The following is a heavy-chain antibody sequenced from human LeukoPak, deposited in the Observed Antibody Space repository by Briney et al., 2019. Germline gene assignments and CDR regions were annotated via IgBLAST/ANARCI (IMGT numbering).Heavy chain of an antibody. CDR1: GLTFSTSG. Sequence: GGSLRLSCTASGLTFSTSGFNWVRQAPGKGLEWVASIGPTGPDRYHADSIKGRFTISRDNANNFLYLQMNSLRAEDTAVYYCATETNGRHYDYWGQGTLLTVSS. CDR2: IGPTGPDR. CDR3: ATETNGRHYDY. J-gene: IGHJ4*02. V-gene: IGHV3-21*06. D-gene: IGHD1-14*01.